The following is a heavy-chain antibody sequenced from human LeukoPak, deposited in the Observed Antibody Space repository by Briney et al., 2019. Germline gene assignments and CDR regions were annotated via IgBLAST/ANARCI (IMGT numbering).Heavy chain of an antibody. CDR1: GGSISSYY. V-gene: IGHV4-59*08. CDR3: ARSIYHWFDP. D-gene: IGHD2-2*02. CDR2: IYYSGST. Sequence: SETLSLTCTVSGGSISSYYWSWIRQPPGKGLEWIGYIYYSGSTNYNPSLKSRVTISVDTSKNQFSLKLSSVTAADTAVYYCARSIYHWFDPWGQGTLVTVSS. J-gene: IGHJ5*02.